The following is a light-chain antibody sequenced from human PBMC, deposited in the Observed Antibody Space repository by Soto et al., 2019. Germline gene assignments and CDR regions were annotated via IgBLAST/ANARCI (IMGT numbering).Light chain of an antibody. Sequence: EIVLTQSPGTLSLSPGERTTLSCRASQSVSTNYLAWYQQKPGQAPRLLIYGASSRATGIPDRFSGSGSGADFILTISRLEPEDFAVYYCQQYGSVPLTFGGGTKVEIK. CDR3: QQYGSVPLT. V-gene: IGKV3-20*01. CDR2: GAS. J-gene: IGKJ4*01. CDR1: QSVSTNY.